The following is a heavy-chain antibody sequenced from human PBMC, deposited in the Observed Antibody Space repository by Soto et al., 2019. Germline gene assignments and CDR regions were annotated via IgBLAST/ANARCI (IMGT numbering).Heavy chain of an antibody. V-gene: IGHV3-30-3*01. Sequence: PGGTLRLSCAAAGLTFSSSALHYVPQAHSQGLAWVSVISYDGSNKYYADSVKGRFTISTDNSKNTLYLQMNSLRAEDTAVYYCARALIAARSYYYGMDVWGQGTTVTVSS. CDR3: ARALIAARSYYYGMDV. J-gene: IGHJ6*02. CDR1: GLTFSSSA. CDR2: ISYDGSNK. D-gene: IGHD6-6*01.